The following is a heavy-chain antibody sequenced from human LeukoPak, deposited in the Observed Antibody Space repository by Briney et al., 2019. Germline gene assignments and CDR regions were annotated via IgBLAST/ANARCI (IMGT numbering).Heavy chain of an antibody. CDR1: GGSISSGGYS. CDR3: ARRGNSSCFDY. CDR2: IYHSGST. Sequence: SQTLSLTCAVSGGSISSGGYSWSWIRQPPGKGLEWIGYIYHSGSTYYNPSLKSRVTISVDRSKNQFSLKLSSVTAADTAVYYCARRGNSSCFDYWGQGTLVTVSS. J-gene: IGHJ4*02. D-gene: IGHD2-15*01. V-gene: IGHV4-30-2*01.